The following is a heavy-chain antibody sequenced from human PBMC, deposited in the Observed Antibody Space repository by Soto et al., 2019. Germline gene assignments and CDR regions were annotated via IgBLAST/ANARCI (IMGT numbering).Heavy chain of an antibody. CDR1: GYSFTSYW. D-gene: IGHD4-17*01. CDR2: IDPSDSYT. V-gene: IGHV5-10-1*01. J-gene: IGHJ4*02. Sequence: PGESLKISCKGSGYSFTSYWISWVRQMPGKGLEWMGRIDPSDSYTNYSPSFQGHVTISADKSISTAYLQWSSLKASDTAMYYCARHDPPYSDYSNYFDYWGQGTLVTVSS. CDR3: ARHDPPYSDYSNYFDY.